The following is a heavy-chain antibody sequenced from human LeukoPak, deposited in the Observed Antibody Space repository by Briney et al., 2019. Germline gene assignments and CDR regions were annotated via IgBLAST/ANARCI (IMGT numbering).Heavy chain of an antibody. J-gene: IGHJ3*02. CDR3: ARAYEAFDI. CDR2: INHSGST. V-gene: IGHV4-34*01. CDR1: GGSFSGYY. Sequence: TSETLSLTCAVYGGSFSGYYWSWIRQPPGKGLEWIGEINHSGSTNYNPSLKSRVTISVDTSKNQFSLKLSSVTAADTAVYYCARAYEAFDIWGQGTMVTVSS.